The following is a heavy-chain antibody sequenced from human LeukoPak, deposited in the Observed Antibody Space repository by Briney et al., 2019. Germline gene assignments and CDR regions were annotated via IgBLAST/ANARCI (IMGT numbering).Heavy chain of an antibody. CDR1: GGSISSYY. V-gene: IGHV4-34*01. Sequence: PSETLSLTCTVSGGSISSYYWSWIRQPPGKGLEWIGEIHHSGSTNYNPSLKSRVTISVDTSKNQFSLKLNSVTAADTAVYYCARRRGSSWYERDNWFDPWGQGTLVTVSS. J-gene: IGHJ5*02. CDR2: IHHSGST. D-gene: IGHD6-13*01. CDR3: ARRRGSSWYERDNWFDP.